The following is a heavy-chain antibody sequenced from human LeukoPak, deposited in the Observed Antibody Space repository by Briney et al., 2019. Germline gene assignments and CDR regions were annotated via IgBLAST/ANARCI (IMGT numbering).Heavy chain of an antibody. CDR1: GGSISSSSYY. CDR2: IYYSGST. J-gene: IGHJ4*02. D-gene: IGHD6-19*01. V-gene: IGHV4-39*01. CDR3: ARRGIAVAEIDY. Sequence: SETLSLTCTVSGGSISSSSYYWGWIRQPPRKGLEWIGSIYYSGSTYYNPSLKSRVTISVDTSKNQFSLKLSSVTAADTAVYCCARRGIAVAEIDYWGQGTLVTVSS.